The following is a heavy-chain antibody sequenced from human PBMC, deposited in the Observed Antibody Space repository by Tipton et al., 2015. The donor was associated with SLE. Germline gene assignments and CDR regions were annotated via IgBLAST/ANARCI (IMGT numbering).Heavy chain of an antibody. CDR2: INHSGST. CDR1: GGSFSGYY. CDR3: AREGVRRGATGAFDI. V-gene: IGHV4-34*01. D-gene: IGHD1-26*01. J-gene: IGHJ3*02. Sequence: TLSLTCAVNGGSFSGYYWNWIRQTPGKGLEWIGDINHSGSTNYNPSLKSRVTISVDTSKNQFSLKLSSVTAADTAVYYCAREGVRRGATGAFDIWGQGTMVTVSS.